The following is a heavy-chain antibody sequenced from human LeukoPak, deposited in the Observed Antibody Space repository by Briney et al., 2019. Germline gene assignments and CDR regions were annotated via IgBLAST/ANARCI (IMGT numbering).Heavy chain of an antibody. D-gene: IGHD1-14*01. CDR3: ARDMTGGIWARATSFDH. J-gene: IGHJ4*02. V-gene: IGHV1-2*02. CDR1: GYTFTSYD. Sequence: ASVKVSCKASGYTFTSYDINWVRQATGQGPEWMGWINPDSGGSEYGQKLQGRVTFTSDTSSTTIYMEVRSLKSDDTAVYYCARDMTGGIWARATSFDHWGQGTLVTVSS. CDR2: INPDSGGS.